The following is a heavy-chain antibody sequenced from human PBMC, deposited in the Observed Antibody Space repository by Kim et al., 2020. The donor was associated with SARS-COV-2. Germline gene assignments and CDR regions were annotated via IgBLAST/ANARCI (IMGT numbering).Heavy chain of an antibody. Sequence: SETLSLTCTVSGGSISSSSYYWGWIRQPPGKGLEWIGSIYYSGSTYYNPSLKSRVTISVDTSKNQFSLKLSSVTAADTAVYYCARGGITMVRGVHNWFDP. V-gene: IGHV4-39*07. D-gene: IGHD3-10*01. J-gene: IGHJ5*02. CDR2: IYYSGST. CDR3: ARGGITMVRGVHNWFDP. CDR1: GGSISSSSYY.